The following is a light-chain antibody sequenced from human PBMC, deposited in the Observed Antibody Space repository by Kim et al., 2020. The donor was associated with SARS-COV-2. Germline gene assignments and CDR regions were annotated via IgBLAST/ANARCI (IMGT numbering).Light chain of an antibody. J-gene: IGKJ1*01. CDR1: QRISSF. Sequence: CESEDDRVTLEWRASQRISSFLAWYQQKPGKAREVLIYDASNWQSGVPSRFSGSGSGTGFTLNISSLQPDDFATYYCQQYDSRWTFGQGTKVDIK. V-gene: IGKV1-5*01. CDR2: DAS. CDR3: QQYDSRWT.